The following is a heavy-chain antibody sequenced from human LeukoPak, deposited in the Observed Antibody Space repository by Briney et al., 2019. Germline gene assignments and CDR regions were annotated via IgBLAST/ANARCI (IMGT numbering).Heavy chain of an antibody. Sequence: PSETLSLTCAVHGGSSSGYFWSWIRRPPGKGLEWIGEINHSGSTNYNPSLKSRVTISLDTSKNQFHLKLSSVTAADTAVYHCARGPPSPYSGSGGYCYFDYWGQATLVTVSS. D-gene: IGHD3-22*01. V-gene: IGHV4-34*01. CDR3: ARGPPSPYSGSGGYCYFDY. J-gene: IGHJ4*02. CDR2: INHSGST. CDR1: GGSSSGYF.